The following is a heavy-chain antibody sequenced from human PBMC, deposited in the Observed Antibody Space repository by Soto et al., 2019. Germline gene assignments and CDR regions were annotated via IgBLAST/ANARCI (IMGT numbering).Heavy chain of an antibody. Sequence: ASVKVSCKASGYTFTGYYMHWVRQAPGQGLEWMGWINPNSGGTNYAQKFQGWVTMTRDTSISTAYMELSRLRSDDTAVYYCARAPKGYCSGGSCYEGPFDYWGQGTLVTVSS. D-gene: IGHD2-15*01. CDR2: INPNSGGT. V-gene: IGHV1-2*04. CDR1: GYTFTGYY. CDR3: ARAPKGYCSGGSCYEGPFDY. J-gene: IGHJ4*02.